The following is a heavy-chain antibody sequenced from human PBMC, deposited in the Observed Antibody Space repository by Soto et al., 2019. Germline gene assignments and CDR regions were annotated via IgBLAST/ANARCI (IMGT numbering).Heavy chain of an antibody. CDR2: IDPSDSYT. Sequence: GESLKISCQGSGYIFTNYSINWVRQASGGGLEWLGRIDPSDSYTKYNPSFQGRVTISADKSTSTAYLQWSSLRASDTAVYYCASHNFFCGGDCNSSGMDVWGQGTTVTVSS. CDR3: ASHNFFCGGDCNSSGMDV. CDR1: GYIFTNYS. V-gene: IGHV5-10-1*01. D-gene: IGHD2-21*02. J-gene: IGHJ6*02.